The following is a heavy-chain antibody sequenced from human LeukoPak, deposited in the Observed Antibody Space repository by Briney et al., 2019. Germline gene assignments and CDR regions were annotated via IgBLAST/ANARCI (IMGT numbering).Heavy chain of an antibody. Sequence: SVKVSCKASGYTFTSYGISWVRQAPGQGLEWMGGIIPIFGTANYAQKFQGRVTITADESTSTAYMELSSLRSEDTAVYYCASRGENYYGSGNWFDPWGQGTLVTVSS. D-gene: IGHD3-10*01. CDR2: IIPIFGTA. CDR3: ASRGENYYGSGNWFDP. CDR1: GYTFTSYG. V-gene: IGHV1-69*13. J-gene: IGHJ5*02.